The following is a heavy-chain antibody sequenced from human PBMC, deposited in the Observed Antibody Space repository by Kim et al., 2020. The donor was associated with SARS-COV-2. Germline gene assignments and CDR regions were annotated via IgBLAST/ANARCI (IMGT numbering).Heavy chain of an antibody. V-gene: IGHV4-59*08. Sequence: NPALKRRVTISVDTSKNQFSLKLSSVTAADTAGYYCARQVGWFGVHYYFDYWGQGTLVTVSS. CDR3: ARQVGWFGVHYYFDY. J-gene: IGHJ4*02. D-gene: IGHD3-10*01.